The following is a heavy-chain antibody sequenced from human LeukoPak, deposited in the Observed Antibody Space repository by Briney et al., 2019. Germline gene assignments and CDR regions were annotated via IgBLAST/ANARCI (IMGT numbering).Heavy chain of an antibody. J-gene: IGHJ4*02. Sequence: ASVKVSCKASGGTFSSYAISWVRQAPGQGLEWMGGIIPIFGTANYAQKFQGRVTITTDESTSTAYMELSSLRSEDTAVYYCARGAYNWNYVNYWGQGTLVTVSS. D-gene: IGHD1-7*01. CDR1: GGTFSSYA. V-gene: IGHV1-69*05. CDR3: ARGAYNWNYVNY. CDR2: IIPIFGTA.